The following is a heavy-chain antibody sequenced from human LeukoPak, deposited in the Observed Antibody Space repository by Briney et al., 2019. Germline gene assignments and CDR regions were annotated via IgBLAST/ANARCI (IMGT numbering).Heavy chain of an antibody. J-gene: IGHJ5*02. CDR3: AKDRGGASEFDP. CDR1: GFTFSSYG. Sequence: GGSLRLSCAASGFTFSSYGMHWDRQAPGKGLEGVAVISYDGSNKYYADSVKGRFTISRDNSKNTLYLQMNSLRAEDTAVYYCAKDRGGASEFDPWGQGTLVTVSS. V-gene: IGHV3-30*18. CDR2: ISYDGSNK. D-gene: IGHD3-16*01.